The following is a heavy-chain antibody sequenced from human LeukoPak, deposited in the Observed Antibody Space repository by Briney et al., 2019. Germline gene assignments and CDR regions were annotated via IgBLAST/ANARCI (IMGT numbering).Heavy chain of an antibody. CDR2: INTNTGNP. J-gene: IGHJ4*02. CDR1: GYTFTSYA. Sequence: ASVKVSCKASGYTFTSYAMNWVRPAPGQGLEWMGWINTNTGNPTYAQGFTGRFVFSLDTSVSTAYLQISSLKAEDTAVYYCARDPLSYGSGKSRYWGQGTLVTVSS. V-gene: IGHV7-4-1*02. CDR3: ARDPLSYGSGKSRY. D-gene: IGHD3-10*01.